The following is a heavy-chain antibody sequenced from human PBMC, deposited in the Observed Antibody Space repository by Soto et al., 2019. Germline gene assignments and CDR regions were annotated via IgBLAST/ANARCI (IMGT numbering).Heavy chain of an antibody. CDR3: ARESRRFFDC. J-gene: IGHJ4*02. V-gene: IGHV2-5*02. Sequence: QITLKESGPTLVKPTQTLTLTCTFSGFSLSTTGVGVGWIRQPPGKALERLAIIYWDDDKRYSPSLKSRLTITKDTSNNQVVLTMTNMDPVDTATYYCARESRRFFDCWGQGTLVTVSS. CDR1: GFSLSTTGVG. CDR2: IYWDDDK. D-gene: IGHD2-2*01.